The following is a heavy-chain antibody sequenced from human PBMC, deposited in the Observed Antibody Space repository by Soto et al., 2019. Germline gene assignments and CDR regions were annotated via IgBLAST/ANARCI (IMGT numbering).Heavy chain of an antibody. J-gene: IGHJ4*02. Sequence: QVQLVESGGDLVKPGGSLRLACAASGFSFSDSYMSWVRQAPGKGLEWLSYISGGSSYTNYADSVQGRFTISRGNAKGSLYLEMNSLRADDTAVYYCAKTIVAASGYYFDHWGQGNLVTVSS. CDR2: ISGGSSYT. CDR3: AKTIVAASGYYFDH. CDR1: GFSFSDSY. V-gene: IGHV3-11*06. D-gene: IGHD2-21*01.